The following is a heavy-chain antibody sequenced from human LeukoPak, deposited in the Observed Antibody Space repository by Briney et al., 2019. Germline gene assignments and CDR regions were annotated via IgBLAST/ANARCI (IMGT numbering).Heavy chain of an antibody. D-gene: IGHD3-22*01. CDR2: IYYSGST. V-gene: IGHV4-31*03. CDR3: ARWPDSSGYFDEPIDY. Sequence: SETLSLTCTVSGGSISSGGYYWSWIRQHPGKGLEWIGYIYYSGSTYYNPSLKSRVTISVDTSKNQFSLKLSSVTAADTAVYYCARWPDSSGYFDEPIDYWGQGTLVTVSS. CDR1: GGSISSGGYY. J-gene: IGHJ4*02.